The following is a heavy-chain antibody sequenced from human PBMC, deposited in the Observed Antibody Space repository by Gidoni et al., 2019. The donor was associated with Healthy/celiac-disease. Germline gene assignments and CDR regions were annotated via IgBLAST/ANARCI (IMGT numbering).Heavy chain of an antibody. CDR2: ISSSSSYI. J-gene: IGHJ6*02. V-gene: IGHV3-21*01. CDR3: ARELENDYYYGMDV. CDR1: GFTFSSYS. D-gene: IGHD6-6*01. Sequence: EVQLVESGGGLVKPGGSLRLSCAASGFTFSSYSMNWVRQAPGKGLEWVSSISSSSSYIYYADSVKGRFTISRDNAKNSLYLQMNSLRAEDTAVYYCARELENDYYYGMDVWGQGTTVTVSS.